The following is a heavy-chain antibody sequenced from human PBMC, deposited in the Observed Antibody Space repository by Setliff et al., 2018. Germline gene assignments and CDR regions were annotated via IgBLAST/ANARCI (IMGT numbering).Heavy chain of an antibody. CDR1: GGTFINYA. Sequence: GASVKVSCKASGGTFINYAISWVRQAPGQGLEWMGGIIPIFGTANYAQKFQGRVTITADESTSTAYMELSSLRSEDTAAYYCARVSRTIVAARGFDYWGQGTLGTVS. D-gene: IGHD1-26*01. V-gene: IGHV1-69*13. J-gene: IGHJ4*02. CDR2: IIPIFGTA. CDR3: ARVSRTIVAARGFDY.